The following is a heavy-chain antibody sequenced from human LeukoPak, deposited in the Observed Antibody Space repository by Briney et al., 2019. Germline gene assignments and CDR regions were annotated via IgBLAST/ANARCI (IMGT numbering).Heavy chain of an antibody. CDR3: ARIMILGGDFDY. CDR1: GYTLTTYT. D-gene: IGHD3-22*01. CDR2: INAGNGNT. J-gene: IGHJ4*02. Sequence: GASVKVSCKASGYTLTTYTMHWVRQAPGQRLEWMGWINAGNGNTEYSQKFQARVTITRDTSASTAYMELSRLRSDDTAVYYCARIMILGGDFDYWGQGTLVTVSS. V-gene: IGHV1-3*01.